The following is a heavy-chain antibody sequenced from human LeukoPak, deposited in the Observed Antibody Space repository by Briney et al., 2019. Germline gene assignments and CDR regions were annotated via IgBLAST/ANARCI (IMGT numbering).Heavy chain of an antibody. CDR3: ARDSAAAAVYYFDY. CDR2: ISTDGRDK. J-gene: IGHJ4*02. V-gene: IGHV3-30*04. Sequence: PGGSLRLSCAASRFSLSNYAMHWVCQTLGEGLVWVAVISTDGRDKHYADSVKGRFSISRDNSKSTLYLQMNSLRAEDTAVYYCARDSAAAAVYYFDYWGQGTLLTVSS. D-gene: IGHD6-13*01. CDR1: RFSLSNYA.